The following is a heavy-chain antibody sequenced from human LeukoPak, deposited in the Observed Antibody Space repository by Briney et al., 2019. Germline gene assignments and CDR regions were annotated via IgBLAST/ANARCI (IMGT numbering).Heavy chain of an antibody. CDR2: ISGSGGST. CDR3: AKRQKTYYYDSSGYYVLDY. J-gene: IGHJ4*02. D-gene: IGHD3-22*01. V-gene: IGHV3-23*01. Sequence: GGSLRLSCAASGFTFSSYAMSWVRQAPGKGLEWVSAISGSGGSTYYADSVKGRFTISRDNSKNTLYLQMNSLRAEDTAVYYCAKRQKTYYYDSSGYYVLDYWGQGTLVTVSS. CDR1: GFTFSSYA.